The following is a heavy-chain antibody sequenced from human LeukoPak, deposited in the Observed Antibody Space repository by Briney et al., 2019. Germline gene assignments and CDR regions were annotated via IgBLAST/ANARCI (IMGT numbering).Heavy chain of an antibody. CDR3: AKDRRYSGSPNWFDP. D-gene: IGHD1-26*01. CDR2: ISGSGYNA. V-gene: IGHV3-23*01. CDR1: GFTFSNYA. J-gene: IGHJ5*02. Sequence: GGSLRLSCAASGFTFSNYAMSWVRQAPGKRLEWVSVISGSGYNAYYADSVKGRFTISRDNSKNMLYLQMNSLRAEDTAVYYCAKDRRYSGSPNWFDPWGQGTLVTVSS.